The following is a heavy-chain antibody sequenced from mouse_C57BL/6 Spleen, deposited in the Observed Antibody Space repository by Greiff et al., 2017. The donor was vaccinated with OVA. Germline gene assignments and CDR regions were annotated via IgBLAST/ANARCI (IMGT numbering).Heavy chain of an antibody. D-gene: IGHD1-1*01. CDR3: ARESYGSSPYYFDY. Sequence: QVQLQQSGPELVKPGASVKISCKASGYAFSSSWMNWVRQRPGKGLEWIGRIYPGDGDTNYNGKFKGKATLTADKSSSTAYMQLSSLTSEDSAVYVCARESYGSSPYYFDYWGQGTTLTVSS. J-gene: IGHJ2*01. CDR2: IYPGDGDT. CDR1: GYAFSSSW. V-gene: IGHV1-82*01.